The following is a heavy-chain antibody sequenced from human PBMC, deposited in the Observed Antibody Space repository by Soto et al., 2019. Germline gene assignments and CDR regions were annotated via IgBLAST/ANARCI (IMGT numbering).Heavy chain of an antibody. Sequence: GGSLRLSCAASGFTFSDYYMTWIRQAPGKGLEWVSAISGSGGSTYYADSVKGRFTISRDNSKNTLYLQMNSLRAEDTAVYYCAKMRKITMIVVVIIPPEFDSWGQGTMVTGSS. CDR2: ISGSGGST. V-gene: IGHV3-23*01. D-gene: IGHD3-22*01. CDR1: GFTFSDYY. CDR3: AKMRKITMIVVVIIPPEFDS. J-gene: IGHJ4*02.